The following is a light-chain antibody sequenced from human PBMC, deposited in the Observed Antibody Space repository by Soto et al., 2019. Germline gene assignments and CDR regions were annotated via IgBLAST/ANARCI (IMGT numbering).Light chain of an antibody. CDR1: SSDVGGYNY. CDR2: DVN. J-gene: IGLJ2*01. V-gene: IGLV2-14*03. Sequence: QSVLTQPASVSRSPGQSITISCTGTSSDVGGYNYVSWYQQHPGNAPKLMIYDVNSRPSGVSNRFSGSKSGNTASLTISGLQAEDEADYYCSSYTSSSALLLFGGGTKVTVL. CDR3: SSYTSSSALLL.